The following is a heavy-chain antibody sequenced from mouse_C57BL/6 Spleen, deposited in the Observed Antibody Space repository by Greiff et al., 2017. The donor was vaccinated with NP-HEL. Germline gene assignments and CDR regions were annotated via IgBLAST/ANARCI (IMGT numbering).Heavy chain of an antibody. CDR1: GYAFSSSW. J-gene: IGHJ1*03. V-gene: IGHV1-82*01. CDR2: IYPGDGDT. Sequence: QVHVKQSGPELVKPGASVKISCKASGYAFSSSWMNWVKQRPGKGLEWIGRIYPGDGDTNYNGKFKGKATLTADKSSSTAYMQLSSLTSEDSAVYFCARWEAEYWYFGVWGTGTTVTVSS. CDR3: ARWEAEYWYFGV. D-gene: IGHD4-1*01.